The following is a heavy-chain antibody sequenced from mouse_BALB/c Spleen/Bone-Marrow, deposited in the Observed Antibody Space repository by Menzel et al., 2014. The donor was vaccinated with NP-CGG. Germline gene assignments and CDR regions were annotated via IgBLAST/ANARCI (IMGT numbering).Heavy chain of an antibody. CDR1: GYTFTSYW. D-gene: IGHD2-1*01. J-gene: IGHJ4*01. V-gene: IGHV1-7*01. Sequence: QVQLQQSGAELAKPGASVKMSCKASGYTFTSYWMYWIKQRPGQGLEWIGYINPSTGYTEYNQKFKDKATLTADKSSNTAYVQLSSLTSEDSAVYYCARKGYGNYHYYAMDYWGQGTSVTASS. CDR3: ARKGYGNYHYYAMDY. CDR2: INPSTGYT.